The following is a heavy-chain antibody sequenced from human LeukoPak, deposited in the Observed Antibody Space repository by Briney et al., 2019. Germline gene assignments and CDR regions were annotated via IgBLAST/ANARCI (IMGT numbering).Heavy chain of an antibody. CDR1: GFTFRTYW. Sequence: GGSLRLSCAASGFTFRTYWMHWVRHAPGKGLVWVSHIKSDGSATTYADSVKGRFTISRDNAKNTLYLQMNSLGAEDTAVYYCARGFSYNHFDYWGQGTLVTVSS. D-gene: IGHD5-24*01. CDR2: IKSDGSAT. CDR3: ARGFSYNHFDY. V-gene: IGHV3-74*01. J-gene: IGHJ4*02.